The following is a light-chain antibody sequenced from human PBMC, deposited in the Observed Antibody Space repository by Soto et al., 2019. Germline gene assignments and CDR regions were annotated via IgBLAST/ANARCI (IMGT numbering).Light chain of an antibody. Sequence: QSALTQPASVSGSPGQSITISCTGTSRDIGSYNLVSWYQQLPGKAPKLIIYEANKRPSGVSNRFSGTRSGNTAYLTISGLHAEDEADYYCYSYAGTTTFYVFGTGTKLTV. CDR1: SRDIGSYNL. CDR2: EAN. CDR3: YSYAGTTTFYV. V-gene: IGLV2-23*01. J-gene: IGLJ1*01.